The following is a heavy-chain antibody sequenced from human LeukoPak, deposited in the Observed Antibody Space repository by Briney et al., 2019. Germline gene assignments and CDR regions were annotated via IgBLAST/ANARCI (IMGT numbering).Heavy chain of an antibody. J-gene: IGHJ6*04. CDR1: GGSISSYY. Sequence: SETLSLTCTVSGGSISSYYWSWIRQPPGKGLEWIGYIYYSGSTNYNPSLKSRVTISVDTSKNQFSLKLSSVTAADTAVYYCARGDKVGGYYYGMDVWGKGTTVTVSS. CDR3: ARGDKVGGYYYGMDV. D-gene: IGHD2-15*01. V-gene: IGHV4-59*01. CDR2: IYYSGST.